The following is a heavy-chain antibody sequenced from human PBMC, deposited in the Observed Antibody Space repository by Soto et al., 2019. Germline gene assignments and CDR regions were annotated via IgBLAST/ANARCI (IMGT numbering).Heavy chain of an antibody. CDR3: AKEEITGTTDYGMDV. CDR2: ISYDGSNK. D-gene: IGHD1-20*01. J-gene: IGHJ6*02. V-gene: IGHV3-30*18. Sequence: GGSLRLSCAASGFTFSSYGMHWVRQAPGKGLEWVAVISYDGSNKYYADSVKGRFTISRDNSKNTLYLQMNSLRAEDTAVYYCAKEEITGTTDYGMDVWGQGTTVTVSS. CDR1: GFTFSSYG.